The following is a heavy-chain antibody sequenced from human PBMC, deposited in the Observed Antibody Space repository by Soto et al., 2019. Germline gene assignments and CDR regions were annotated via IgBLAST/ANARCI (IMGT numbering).Heavy chain of an antibody. V-gene: IGHV5-51*01. Sequence: GESLKISCKGSGYSFTIYCIGWVRQMPWKGLEWMGIIYPGDSDTRYSPSFQGQVTISADKSISTAYLQWSSLKASDTAMYYCARLSDYGGNSIHYYYGMDVWGQGTTVTVSS. CDR3: ARLSDYGGNSIHYYYGMDV. CDR2: IYPGDSDT. D-gene: IGHD4-17*01. CDR1: GYSFTIYC. J-gene: IGHJ6*02.